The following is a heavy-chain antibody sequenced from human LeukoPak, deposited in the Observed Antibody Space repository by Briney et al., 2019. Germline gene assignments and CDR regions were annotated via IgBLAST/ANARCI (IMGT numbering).Heavy chain of an antibody. CDR3: ARDPYSGGYWNYYYYYMDV. CDR2: ITSSSSYI. Sequence: PGGSLRLSCAASGFTFSSYNMNWVRQAPGKVLEWVSSITSSSSYIYYADSVKGRFTISRDNAKNSLFLQMNSLTAEDTAVYYCARDPYSGGYWNYYYYYMDVWGKGTTVTISS. D-gene: IGHD1-26*01. J-gene: IGHJ6*03. V-gene: IGHV3-21*01. CDR1: GFTFSSYN.